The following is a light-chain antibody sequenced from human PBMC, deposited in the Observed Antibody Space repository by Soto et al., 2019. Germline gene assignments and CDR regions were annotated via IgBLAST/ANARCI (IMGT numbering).Light chain of an antibody. CDR2: KVS. J-gene: IGKJ2*01. Sequence: DIVMTQTPLSSPVTLGQPASISCRSSQSLVHSDGNTYLTWLHQRPGQPPRLLIYKVSTRFSGVPDKFSGSGAGTDSTLKISRVEAEDVGFYHCMQATQFPFTFGRGTKLEIK. CDR3: MQATQFPFT. V-gene: IGKV2-24*01. CDR1: QSLVHSDGNTY.